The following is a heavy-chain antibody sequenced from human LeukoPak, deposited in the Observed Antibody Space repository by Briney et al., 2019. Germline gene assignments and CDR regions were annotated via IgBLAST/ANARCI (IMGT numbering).Heavy chain of an antibody. CDR2: ISYDGSNK. CDR3: AKCEGSSWWSHAFDI. Sequence: QPGGSLRLSCAASGFTLSSYGMHWVRQAPGKGLEWVAVISYDGSNKYYADSVKGRFTISRDNSKNTLYLQMNSLRAEDTAVYYCAKCEGSSWWSHAFDIWGQGTMVTVSS. V-gene: IGHV3-30*18. D-gene: IGHD6-13*01. CDR1: GFTLSSYG. J-gene: IGHJ3*02.